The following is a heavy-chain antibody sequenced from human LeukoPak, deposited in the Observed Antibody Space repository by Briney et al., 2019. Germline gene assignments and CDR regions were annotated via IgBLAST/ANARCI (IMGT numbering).Heavy chain of an antibody. J-gene: IGHJ4*02. CDR1: GYAFNIYD. V-gene: IGHV1-8*01. CDR3: AVHLPGDYLDR. CDR2: MNPESGNT. Sequence: GASVRVSCKASGYAFNIYDINWVRQATGQGLEWMGWMNPESGNTGFAQKFQGRVTMTRNTSITTAYMELSSLRFEDTAVYYCAVHLPGDYLDRWGQGTLVTVSS.